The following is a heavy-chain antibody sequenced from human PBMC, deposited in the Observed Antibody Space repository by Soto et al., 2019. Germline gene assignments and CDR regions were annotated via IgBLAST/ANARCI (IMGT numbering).Heavy chain of an antibody. CDR3: ATAKLLLPWLFDY. Sequence: GGSLRLSCAASGFTFSSYSMNWVRQAPGKGLEWVSVIYSGGSTYYADSVKGRFIISRDDPKNTLFLQMNSLRAEDTAVYYCATAKLLLPWLFDYWGQGTLVTVSS. J-gene: IGHJ4*02. CDR2: IYSGGST. CDR1: GFTFSSYS. D-gene: IGHD2-15*01. V-gene: IGHV3-66*01.